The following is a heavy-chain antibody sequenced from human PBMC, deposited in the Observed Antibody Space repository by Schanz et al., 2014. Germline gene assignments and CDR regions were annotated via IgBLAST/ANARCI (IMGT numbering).Heavy chain of an antibody. J-gene: IGHJ6*02. V-gene: IGHV3-53*01. CDR3: ESLSGSTSAHFYGMDV. D-gene: IGHD5-12*01. CDR2: IYSGDNT. CDR1: GFTVTSYY. Sequence: EMQLVESGGGLIQPGGSLRLSCAASGFTVTSYYMSWVRQAPGKGLEWVSVIYSGDNTYYADSVKGRFTISRDNSKNTVYLQMNSLRAEDTAVYFCESLSGSTSAHFYGMDVWGQGTTVTVSS.